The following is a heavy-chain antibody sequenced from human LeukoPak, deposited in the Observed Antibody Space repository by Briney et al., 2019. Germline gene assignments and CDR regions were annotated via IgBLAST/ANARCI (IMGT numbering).Heavy chain of an antibody. CDR2: IIPIFGTA. V-gene: IGHV1-69*05. CDR1: GGTFSSYA. D-gene: IGHD3-16*02. J-gene: IGHJ6*03. CDR3: ARNPKYPPVYDYVWGSYRPPTYYYYYMDV. Sequence: SVKVSCKASGGTFSSYAISWVRQAPGQGPEWMGRIIPIFGTANYAQKFQGRVTITTDESTSTAYMELSSLRSEDTAVYYCARNPKYPPVYDYVWGSYRPPTYYYYYMDVWGKGTTVTVSS.